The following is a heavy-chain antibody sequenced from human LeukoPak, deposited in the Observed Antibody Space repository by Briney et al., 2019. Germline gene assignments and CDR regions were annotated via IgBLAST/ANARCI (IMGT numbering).Heavy chain of an antibody. CDR2: IYYSGNT. CDR1: GDSMSGFY. Sequence: SETLSLTCVVSGDSMSGFYWSWIRQPPGKGLEWIGYIYYSGNTNYNPSLQSRVIILIDTSKNQFSLQLNSVTPEDTAVYYCARETVGTFRWSDAFDIWGQGTMVTVSS. J-gene: IGHJ3*02. D-gene: IGHD1-26*01. CDR3: ARETVGTFRWSDAFDI. V-gene: IGHV4-59*12.